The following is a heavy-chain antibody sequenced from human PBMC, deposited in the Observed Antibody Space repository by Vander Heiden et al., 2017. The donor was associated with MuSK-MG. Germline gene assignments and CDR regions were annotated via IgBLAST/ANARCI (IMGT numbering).Heavy chain of an antibody. J-gene: IGHJ3*02. CDR1: RGSIRNRH. CDR2: IYYNGNT. Sequence: QVQLQESGPGLVKPSETLSLTCRVSRGSIRNRHRSWLRQPPGKGLEWLGYIYYNGNTEYDPSIQNRVSISVDTSKNQFSLSLRSVTAADTAVYYCARGRPDDSFDIWGRVTLVTVS. CDR3: ARGRPDDSFDI. V-gene: IGHV4-59*11.